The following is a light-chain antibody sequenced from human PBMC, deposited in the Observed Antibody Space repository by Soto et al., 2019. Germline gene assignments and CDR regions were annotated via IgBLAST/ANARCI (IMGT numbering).Light chain of an antibody. CDR3: QQYGTSPWT. J-gene: IGKJ1*01. V-gene: IGKV3-20*01. CDR2: GAS. CDR1: QSVSSSY. Sequence: EIVLTQSPGTLSLSPGERATLSCRASQSVSSSYLGWYQQKPGQAPRLLIYGASSRATGIPDRFSGSGSGTDLTLTISRLEPEDFAVYYCQQYGTSPWTFGQGTKVEIK.